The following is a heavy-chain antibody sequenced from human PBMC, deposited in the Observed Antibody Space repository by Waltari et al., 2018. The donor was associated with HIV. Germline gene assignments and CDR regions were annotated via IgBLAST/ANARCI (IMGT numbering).Heavy chain of an antibody. Sequence: ELQLLESGGGLVQPGGSLRLSCATSGFTFSSCALSWVRQAPGKGLEWVSTISGSGGSKYYADSVKGRFTISRDNSKNTLYLQMNSLRAEDTAVYYCAKAPYNWNDVWFDTWGQGTLVTVSS. J-gene: IGHJ5*02. V-gene: IGHV3-23*01. CDR2: ISGSGGSK. CDR3: AKAPYNWNDVWFDT. CDR1: GFTFSSCA. D-gene: IGHD1-20*01.